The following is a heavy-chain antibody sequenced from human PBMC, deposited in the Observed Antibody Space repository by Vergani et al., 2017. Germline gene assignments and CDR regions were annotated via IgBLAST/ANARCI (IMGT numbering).Heavy chain of an antibody. CDR3: ARGWTNLDDFWSGYYPFNYYYYYMDV. CDR1: GYTFTSYD. CDR2: MNPNSGNT. Sequence: QVQLVQSGAEVKKPGASVKVSCKASGYTFTSYDINWVRQATGQGLEWMGWMNPNSGNTGYAQKFQGRVTMTRNTSISTAYMELSSLRSEDTAVYYCARGWTNLDDFWSGYYPFNYYYYYMDVWGKGTTVTVSS. D-gene: IGHD3-3*01. V-gene: IGHV1-8*01. J-gene: IGHJ6*03.